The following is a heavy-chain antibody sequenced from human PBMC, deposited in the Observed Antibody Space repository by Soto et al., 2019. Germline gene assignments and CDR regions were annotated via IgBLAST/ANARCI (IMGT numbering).Heavy chain of an antibody. CDR1: GGTFSSYA. CDR2: IIPTVGTA. V-gene: IGHV1-69*12. Sequence: QVQLVQSGAEVKKPGSSVKVSCKASGGTFSSYAISWMRQAPGQGLAWMGGIIPTVGTANYAQKFQGRVTITADESTSRAYMELSSLRSEDTAVYYCAKVPSSYDSSGYYSFGWYFDLWGRGTLVIVSS. D-gene: IGHD3-22*01. CDR3: AKVPSSYDSSGYYSFGWYFDL. J-gene: IGHJ2*01.